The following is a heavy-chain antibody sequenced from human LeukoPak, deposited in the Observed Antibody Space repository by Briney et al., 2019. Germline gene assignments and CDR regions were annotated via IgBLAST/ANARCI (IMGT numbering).Heavy chain of an antibody. Sequence: SETLSLTCTVSGGSISSGDYYWSWIRQPPGKGLEWIGYIYYSGSTYYNPSLKSRVTISVDTSKNQFSLKLSSVTAADTAVYYCARTDYYDSSGRIDYWGQGALVTVSS. D-gene: IGHD3-22*01. V-gene: IGHV4-30-4*01. CDR3: ARTDYYDSSGRIDY. J-gene: IGHJ4*02. CDR2: IYYSGST. CDR1: GGSISSGDYY.